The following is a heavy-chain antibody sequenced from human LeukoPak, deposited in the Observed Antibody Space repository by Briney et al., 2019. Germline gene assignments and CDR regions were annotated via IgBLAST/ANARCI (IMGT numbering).Heavy chain of an antibody. CDR3: AKGIQDYYDSSGYLDY. CDR2: ISGSGGST. D-gene: IGHD3-22*01. Sequence: PGGSLRLSCAASGFTFSTSNMNWVRQTPEKGLEWVSAISGSGGSTYYADSVKGRFTISRDNSKNTLYLQMNSLRAEDTAVYYCAKGIQDYYDSSGYLDYWGQGTLVTVSS. J-gene: IGHJ4*02. V-gene: IGHV3-23*01. CDR1: GFTFSTSN.